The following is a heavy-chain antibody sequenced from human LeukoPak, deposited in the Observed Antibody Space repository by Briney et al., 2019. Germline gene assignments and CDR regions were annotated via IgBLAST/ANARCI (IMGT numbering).Heavy chain of an antibody. CDR3: AREVSEAAGFDY. Sequence: SETLSLTCAVSGGSISSSNWWSWVRQPPGKGLEWIGEIYHSGSTNYNPSLKSRVTISVDRSKNQFSLKLSSVTAADTAVYYCAREVSEAAGFDYWGRGTLVTVSS. D-gene: IGHD6-25*01. V-gene: IGHV4-4*02. CDR2: IYHSGST. CDR1: GGSISSSNW. J-gene: IGHJ4*02.